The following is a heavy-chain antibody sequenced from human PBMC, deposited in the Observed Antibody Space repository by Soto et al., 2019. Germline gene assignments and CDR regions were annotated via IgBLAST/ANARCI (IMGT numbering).Heavy chain of an antibody. CDR2: IWYDGSNK. CDR3: ARSPFKWLVDY. D-gene: IGHD6-19*01. J-gene: IGHJ4*02. V-gene: IGHV3-33*01. CDR1: GFTFSSYG. Sequence: VQLVESGGGVVQPGRSLRLSCAASGFTFSSYGMHWVRQAPGKGLEWVAVIWYDGSNKYYADSVKGRFTISRDNSKNTLYLQMNSLRAEDTAVYYCARSPFKWLVDYWGQGTLVTVSS.